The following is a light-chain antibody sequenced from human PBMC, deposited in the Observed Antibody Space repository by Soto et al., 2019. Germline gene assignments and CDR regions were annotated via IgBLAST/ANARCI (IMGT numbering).Light chain of an antibody. CDR1: QSIGSW. Sequence: DIQMTQSPSTLSASVGDRVTITCRASQSIGSWLAWYQHKPGKAPKLLIFDAFSLESGVPSRFSGSGSATEFTLTISSLQPDECATYYCQRYNTYSRTFGQGTNVEIK. CDR2: DAF. J-gene: IGKJ1*01. V-gene: IGKV1-5*01. CDR3: QRYNTYSRT.